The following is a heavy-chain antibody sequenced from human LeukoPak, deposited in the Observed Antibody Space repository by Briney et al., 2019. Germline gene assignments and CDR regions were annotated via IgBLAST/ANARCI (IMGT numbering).Heavy chain of an antibody. CDR3: ARDRYYYDTSGYLLDY. CDR1: GGSISSCY. J-gene: IGHJ4*02. CDR2: IHTSGRT. D-gene: IGHD3-22*01. V-gene: IGHV4-4*07. Sequence: PSETLSLTCTVSGGSISSCYWSWIRQPAGKGLEWIGRIHTSGRTNYNPSLKSRVTMSGDTSKNQFSLKLSSVTAADTAVYYCARDRYYYDTSGYLLDYWGQGTLVTVSS.